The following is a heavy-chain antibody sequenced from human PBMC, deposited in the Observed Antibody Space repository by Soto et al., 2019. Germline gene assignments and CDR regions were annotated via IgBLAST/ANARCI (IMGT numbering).Heavy chain of an antibody. J-gene: IGHJ5*02. CDR2: IYHSGST. V-gene: IGHV4-4*02. Sequence: SETLSLTCAVSGGSISSSNWWSWVRQPPGKGLEWIGEIYHSGSTNYNPSLKSRVTISVDKSKNQFSLKLSSVTAADTAVYYCARGRKSWELRPHATKDNWFDPWGQGTLVTVSS. CDR1: GGSISSSNW. D-gene: IGHD1-26*01. CDR3: ARGRKSWELRPHATKDNWFDP.